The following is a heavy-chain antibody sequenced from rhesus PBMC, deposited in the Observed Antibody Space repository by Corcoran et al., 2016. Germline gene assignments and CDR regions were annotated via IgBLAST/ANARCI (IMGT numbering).Heavy chain of an antibody. CDR1: GGSISSDNR. D-gene: IGHD6-43*01. J-gene: IGHJ4*01. V-gene: IGHV4-93*02. CDR3: ARHFTSSHFDY. Sequence: QVQLQESGPAVVKPSETLSLTCAVSGGSISSDNRWNWIRPSPGKGLEWLGLIYGRSGGAEYNPSLKSRGAISMDTSKNEFSLKLSSVTAADTAVYYCARHFTSSHFDYWGRGVLVTVSS. CDR2: IYGRSGGA.